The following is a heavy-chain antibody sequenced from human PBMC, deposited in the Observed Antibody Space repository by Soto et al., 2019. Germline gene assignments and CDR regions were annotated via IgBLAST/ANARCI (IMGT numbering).Heavy chain of an antibody. D-gene: IGHD3-10*01. Sequence: AGSLRLSCEASGFTFSHYWMSWVRQAPGKGLEWVANIKQNGSEKYYVDSVRGRFTISRDNAKNSLYLQMNSLRADDTAVYYCATGVSLASWGQGTLVTVSS. CDR1: GFTFSHYW. CDR3: ATGVSLAS. CDR2: IKQNGSEK. J-gene: IGHJ4*02. V-gene: IGHV3-7*01.